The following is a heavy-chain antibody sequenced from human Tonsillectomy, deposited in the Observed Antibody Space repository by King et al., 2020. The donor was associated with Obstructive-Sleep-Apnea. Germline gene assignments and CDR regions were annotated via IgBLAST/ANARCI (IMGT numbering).Heavy chain of an antibody. CDR2: IYYSGST. V-gene: IGHV4-59*08. J-gene: IGHJ4*02. CDR3: ARHVIGYYYDSSGYYPRYFDY. D-gene: IGHD3-22*01. Sequence: QLQESGPGLVKPSETLSLTCTVSGGSISTYYWSWIRQPPGKGLEWIGYIYYSGSTNYNPSLKSRVTISVDTSKNQFSLKLSSVTAADTAVFYCARHVIGYYYDSSGYYPRYFDYWGQGTLVTVSS. CDR1: GGSISTYY.